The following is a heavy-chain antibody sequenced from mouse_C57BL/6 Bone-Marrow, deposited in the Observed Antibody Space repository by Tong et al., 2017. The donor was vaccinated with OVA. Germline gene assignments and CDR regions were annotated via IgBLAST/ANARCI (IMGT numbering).Heavy chain of an antibody. D-gene: IGHD2-1*01. CDR2: IYPGDGDT. V-gene: IGHV1-82*01. CDR3: ARTIYYGNYEDY. J-gene: IGHJ2*01. Sequence: VQLQESGPELVKPGASVKISCKASGYAFSSSWMNWVKQRPGKGLEWIGRIYPGDGDTNYNGKFKGKATLTADKSSSTAYMQLSSLTSEDSAVYFCARTIYYGNYEDYRGQGTTLTVSS. CDR1: GYAFSSSW.